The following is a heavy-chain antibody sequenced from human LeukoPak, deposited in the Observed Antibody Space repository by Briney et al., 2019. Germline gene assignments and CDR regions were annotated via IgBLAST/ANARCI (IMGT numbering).Heavy chain of an antibody. V-gene: IGHV1-18*04. D-gene: IGHD6-19*01. CDR1: GYAFSNYG. J-gene: IGHJ4*02. CDR2: TSYNGNT. Sequence: ATVKVSCKASGYAFSNYGISWVRQAPGLGLEWMGWTSYNGNTNYAQKFQDRVTMTTDTSTTTAYMELRSLESDDTAVYYCARHSGSGWQALGYWGQGTLVTVSS. CDR3: ARHSGSGWQALGY.